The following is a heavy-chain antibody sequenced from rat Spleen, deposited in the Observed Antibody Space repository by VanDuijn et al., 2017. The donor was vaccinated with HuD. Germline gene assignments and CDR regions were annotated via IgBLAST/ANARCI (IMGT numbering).Heavy chain of an antibody. CDR3: ARETYIGTTNWFAY. CDR2: MWRDGDP. CDR1: GFSLTSYH. Sequence: QVQLKESGPGLVQPSQTLSLTCTVSGFSLTSYHVHWVRQPPGKGLEWMGVMWRDGDPSSNPALKSRLSISRDTSKSQFFLKMSSLQTEDTATYYCARETYIGTTNWFAYWGQGTLVTVSS. J-gene: IGHJ3*01. V-gene: IGHV2-32*01. D-gene: IGHD1-5*01.